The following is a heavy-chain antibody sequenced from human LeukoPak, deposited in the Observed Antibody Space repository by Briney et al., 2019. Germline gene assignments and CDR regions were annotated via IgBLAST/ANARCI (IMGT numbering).Heavy chain of an antibody. CDR2: IYYSGST. J-gene: IGHJ4*02. CDR1: GGSTSSYY. Sequence: SETLSLTCTVSGGSTSSYYWSWIRQPPGKGLEWIGYIYYSGSTNYNPSLKSRVTISVDTSKNQFSLKLSSVTAADTAVYYCASEYYYDSSGFRVWGQGTLVTVSS. CDR3: ASEYYYDSSGFRV. V-gene: IGHV4-59*01. D-gene: IGHD3-22*01.